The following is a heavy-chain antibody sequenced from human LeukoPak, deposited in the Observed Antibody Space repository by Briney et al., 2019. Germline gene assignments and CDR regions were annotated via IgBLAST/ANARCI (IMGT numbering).Heavy chain of an antibody. CDR1: GGSISSTSYY. D-gene: IGHD3-10*01. J-gene: IGHJ4*02. V-gene: IGHV4-39*07. CDR2: IYYSGST. Sequence: SETLSLTCTVSGGSISSTSYYWGWIRQPPGKGLEWIGNIYYSGSTYYNPSLKSRVTISVDTSKNQFSLKLSSVTAADTAVYYCARPRVRGGTFDYWGQGTLVTVSS. CDR3: ARPRVRGGTFDY.